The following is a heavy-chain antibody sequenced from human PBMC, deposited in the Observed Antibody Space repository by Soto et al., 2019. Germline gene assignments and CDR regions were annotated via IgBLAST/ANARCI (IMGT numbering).Heavy chain of an antibody. Sequence: DVQLVESGGGLVQPGRSLRLSCAASGFTFDDYAMHWVRQAPGKGLEWVSGISWNSGSIGYADSVKGRFTISRDNAKNSLYLQMNSLRAEDTALYYCAKDMDYGGNGDTFDYWGQGTLVTVSS. CDR3: AKDMDYGGNGDTFDY. CDR2: ISWNSGSI. V-gene: IGHV3-9*01. D-gene: IGHD4-17*01. J-gene: IGHJ4*02. CDR1: GFTFDDYA.